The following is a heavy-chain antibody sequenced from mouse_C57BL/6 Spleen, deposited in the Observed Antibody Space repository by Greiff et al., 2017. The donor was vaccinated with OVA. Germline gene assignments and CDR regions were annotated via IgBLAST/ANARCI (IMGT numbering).Heavy chain of an antibody. D-gene: IGHD3-1*01. CDR3: ARQGTGLFDY. CDR2: ISSGSSTI. Sequence: EVHLVESGGGLVKPGGSLKLSCAASGFTFSDYGMHWVRQAPEKGLEWVAYISSGSSTIYYADTVKGRFTISRDNAKNTLFLQMTSLRSEDTAMYYCARQGTGLFDYWGQGTTLTVSS. CDR1: GFTFSDYG. V-gene: IGHV5-17*01. J-gene: IGHJ2*01.